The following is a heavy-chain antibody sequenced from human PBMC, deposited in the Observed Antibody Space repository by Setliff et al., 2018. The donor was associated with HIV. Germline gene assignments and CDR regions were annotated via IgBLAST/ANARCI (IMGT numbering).Heavy chain of an antibody. CDR3: MDFAIAGAWDY. CDR1: GFTFNNAW. J-gene: IGHJ4*02. Sequence: GSLRLSCAASGFTFNNAWMTWVRQAPGKGLEWVGHIKSKTDGGTTDYAAPVKGRFTISRDDSENMLYLQMNDLKTEDTAVCYCMDFAIAGAWDYWGQGTLVTVSS. D-gene: IGHD6-13*01. V-gene: IGHV3-15*01. CDR2: IKSKTDGGTT.